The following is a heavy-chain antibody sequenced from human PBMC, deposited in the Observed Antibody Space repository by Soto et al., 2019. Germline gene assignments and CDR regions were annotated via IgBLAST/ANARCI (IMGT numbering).Heavy chain of an antibody. Sequence: SVKVSCKASGGTFSSYAISWVRQAPGQGLEWKGRIFPIFGTANYAQKFQGRVTITADESTSTAYMELSSLRSEDTAVYYCAGHTIVVVPAATTDLYYYYYGMDVWGQGTTVTVSS. CDR1: GGTFSSYA. V-gene: IGHV1-69*13. J-gene: IGHJ6*02. CDR2: IFPIFGTA. CDR3: AGHTIVVVPAATTDLYYYYYGMDV. D-gene: IGHD2-2*01.